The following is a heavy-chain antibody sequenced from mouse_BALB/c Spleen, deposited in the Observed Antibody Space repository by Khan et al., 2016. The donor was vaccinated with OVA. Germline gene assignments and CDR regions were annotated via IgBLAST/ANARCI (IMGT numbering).Heavy chain of an antibody. Sequence: QVQLQQSGAELAKPGASVKMSCKASGYTFTNYWMHWVKQRPGQGLEWIGYIDPTTGYTEYNQKFKDKATLTADKSSSTAYMQLSSLTSEDSAVDYCTSHGGTYTWFGYWGQGTLVTVSA. CDR1: GYTFTNYW. CDR2: IDPTTGYT. D-gene: IGHD1-1*02. CDR3: TSHGGTYTWFGY. V-gene: IGHV1-7*01. J-gene: IGHJ3*01.